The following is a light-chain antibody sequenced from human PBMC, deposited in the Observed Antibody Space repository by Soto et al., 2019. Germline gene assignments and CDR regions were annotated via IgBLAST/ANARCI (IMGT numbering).Light chain of an antibody. Sequence: QSVLTQPPSASGTPGQRVTISCSGSSSNIGSNYVYWYQQLPGTAPKLLIYRNNQRPSGVPDRFSGSKSGTSASLAISGLRSEDGADYYCAAWDDSLRGVVFGGGTKLTVL. CDR1: SSNIGSNY. V-gene: IGLV1-47*01. CDR3: AAWDDSLRGVV. CDR2: RNN. J-gene: IGLJ2*01.